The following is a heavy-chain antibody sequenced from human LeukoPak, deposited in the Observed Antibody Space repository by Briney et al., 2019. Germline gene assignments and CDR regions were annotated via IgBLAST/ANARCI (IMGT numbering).Heavy chain of an antibody. CDR3: ARDSVITAAYYFDY. J-gene: IGHJ4*02. Sequence: GGSLRLSCAASGFTVSSNYMSWVRQAPGKGLEWVSVIYSGGSTYYADSVKGRFTVSRDNSKNTLYLQMNSLRAEDTAVYYCARDSVITAAYYFDYWGQGTLVTVSS. D-gene: IGHD4-11*01. CDR1: GFTVSSNY. V-gene: IGHV3-53*01. CDR2: IYSGGST.